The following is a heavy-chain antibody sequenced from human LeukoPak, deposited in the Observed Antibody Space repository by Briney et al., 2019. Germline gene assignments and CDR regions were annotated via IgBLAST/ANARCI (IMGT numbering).Heavy chain of an antibody. Sequence: GGSLRLSCGASGFTFASSAMTWVRQAPGKGLEWVSAISSGGTPYYAASVRGRFIISRDTSTNTLYLQVKSLTAEDTVVYYCAKPEVGVASIDCWGQGTLVTVSS. CDR3: AKPEVGVASIDC. CDR2: ISSGGTP. V-gene: IGHV3-23*01. J-gene: IGHJ4*02. D-gene: IGHD2-2*01. CDR1: GFTFASSA.